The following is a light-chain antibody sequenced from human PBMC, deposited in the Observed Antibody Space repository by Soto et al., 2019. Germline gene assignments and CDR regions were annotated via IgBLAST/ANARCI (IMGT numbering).Light chain of an antibody. CDR2: EVN. V-gene: IGLV2-8*01. CDR1: SSDVGGYNF. CDR3: TSYAGSNNLV. J-gene: IGLJ2*01. Sequence: QSALTQPPSASGSPGQSVTISCTGTSSDVGGYNFVSWYQHHPGKAPKLMIYEVNKRPSGVPDRCSGSKSGNTASLSVSGLQAEDEADYYCTSYAGSNNLVFGGGTQLTVL.